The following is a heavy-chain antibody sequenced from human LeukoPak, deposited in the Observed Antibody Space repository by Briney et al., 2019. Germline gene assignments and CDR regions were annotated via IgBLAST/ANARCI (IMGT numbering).Heavy chain of an antibody. Sequence: SGGSLRLSCAASGFTFSGYSMNWVRQAPGKRLEWVSSVSTTGYYIYYADSVKGRFSISRDNAKNSLYLQMSSLRAEDTVVYYCARGGDCGTTSCYYFDFWGQGTRVTVSS. J-gene: IGHJ4*02. CDR2: VSTTGYYI. CDR1: GFTFSGYS. CDR3: ARGGDCGTTSCYYFDF. V-gene: IGHV3-21*01. D-gene: IGHD2-2*01.